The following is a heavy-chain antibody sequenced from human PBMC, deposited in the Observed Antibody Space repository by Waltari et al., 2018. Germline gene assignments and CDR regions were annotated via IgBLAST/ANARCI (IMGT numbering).Heavy chain of an antibody. Sequence: EVQLVASGGGLVQPGWSLRLSCAASGFTFSSYEMNWVRQAPGKGLEWVSYISSSGSTIYYADSVKGRFTISRDNAKNSLYLQMNSLRAEDTAVYYCARGYSSSWYSPPIDYWGQGTLVTVSS. CDR1: GFTFSSYE. D-gene: IGHD6-13*01. CDR2: ISSSGSTI. CDR3: ARGYSSSWYSPPIDY. V-gene: IGHV3-48*03. J-gene: IGHJ4*02.